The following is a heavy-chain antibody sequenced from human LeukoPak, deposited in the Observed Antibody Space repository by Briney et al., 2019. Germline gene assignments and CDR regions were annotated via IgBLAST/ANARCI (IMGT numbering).Heavy chain of an antibody. CDR1: GFTFSSYA. CDR3: AKDRSDCGGDCHDAFDI. Sequence: GGSLRLSCAASGFTFSSYAMSWVRQAPGKGLEWVSAISGSGGSTYYADSVKGRFTISRDNSKNTLYLQMNSLRAEDTAVYYCAKDRSDCGGDCHDAFDIWGQGTMVTVSS. D-gene: IGHD2-21*02. V-gene: IGHV3-23*01. CDR2: ISGSGGST. J-gene: IGHJ3*02.